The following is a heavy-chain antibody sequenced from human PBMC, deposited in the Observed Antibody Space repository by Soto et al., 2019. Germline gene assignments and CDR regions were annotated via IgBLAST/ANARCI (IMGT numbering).Heavy chain of an antibody. CDR1: GDSVSSNSAG. CDR3: ARGSWDDVSGHYYMDV. J-gene: IGHJ6*03. D-gene: IGHD1-1*01. Sequence: QVQLQQSSPGLVKPSQALSLTCDISGDSVSSNSAGWNWIRQTPSRGLEWLGRTYYKSKWYYTYAASVTSRIPVSPDTSKHEFSLQLTSVTPEDTAVYYCARGSWDDVSGHYYMDVWDKGTTVTVSS. V-gene: IGHV6-1*01. CDR2: TYYKSKWYY.